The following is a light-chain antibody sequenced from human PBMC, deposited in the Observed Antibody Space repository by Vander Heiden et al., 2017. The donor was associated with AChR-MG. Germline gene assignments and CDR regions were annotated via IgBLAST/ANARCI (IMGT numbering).Light chain of an antibody. CDR3: AAWDDSLSGQV. CDR2: SNK. CDR1: SSNIGSNY. V-gene: IGLV1-47*02. J-gene: IGLJ1*01. Sequence: QSVLTQPPSASGTPGQRVTISCSGSSSNIGSNYVYWYQQLPGTAPKLLIYSNKQRPSGVPDRFSGSKSGTSASLAISGLRSEDEADYYCAAWDDSLSGQVFGTGTKVTVL.